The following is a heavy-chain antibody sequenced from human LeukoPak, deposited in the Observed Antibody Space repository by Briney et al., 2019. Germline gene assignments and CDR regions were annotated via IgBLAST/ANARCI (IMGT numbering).Heavy chain of an antibody. V-gene: IGHV3-21*01. J-gene: IGHJ5*02. CDR2: ISSSSSYI. Sequence: PGGSLRLSCAASGFTFSSYSMNWVRQAPGKGLEWVSSISSSSSYIYYADSVKGRFTISRDNAKNSLYLQMNSLRAEDTAVYYCAKVVGYCSSSSCGYDPWGQGTLVTVSS. CDR1: GFTFSSYS. D-gene: IGHD2-2*01. CDR3: AKVVGYCSSSSCGYDP.